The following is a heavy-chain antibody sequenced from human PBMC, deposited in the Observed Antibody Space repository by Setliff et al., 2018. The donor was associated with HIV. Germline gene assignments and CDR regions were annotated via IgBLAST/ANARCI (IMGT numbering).Heavy chain of an antibody. CDR1: GDSISSDSYY. V-gene: IGHV4-39*02. J-gene: IGHJ4*02. CDR3: ARVGYYDSSFDY. Sequence: PSETLSLTCAVSGDSISSDSYYWGWIRQPPGKGLEWIASIYQSGNTYYKPSLRSRVNISVDTSKNQLSLKLSSVTAADTAVYYCARVGYYDSSFDYWGQGTLVTVSS. D-gene: IGHD3-22*01. CDR2: IYQSGNT.